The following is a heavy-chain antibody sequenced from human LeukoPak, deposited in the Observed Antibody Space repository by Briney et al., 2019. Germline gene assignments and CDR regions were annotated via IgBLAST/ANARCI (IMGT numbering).Heavy chain of an antibody. Sequence: SETLSLTCTVSGGSISSSSYYWGWIRQPPGKGLEWIGSIYYSGSTNYNPSLKGRVTISVDTSKNQFSLKLSSVTAADTAVYYCASHITMVRGASVDYWGQGTLVTVSS. D-gene: IGHD3-10*01. CDR3: ASHITMVRGASVDY. CDR1: GGSISSSSYY. V-gene: IGHV4-39*07. J-gene: IGHJ4*02. CDR2: IYYSGST.